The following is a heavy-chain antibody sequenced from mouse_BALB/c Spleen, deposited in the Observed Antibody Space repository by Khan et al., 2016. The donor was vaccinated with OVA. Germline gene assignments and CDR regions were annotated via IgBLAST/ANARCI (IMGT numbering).Heavy chain of an antibody. V-gene: IGHV3-2*02. CDR3: ARIKGGDFDY. CDR2: ISYSGNT. J-gene: IGHJ2*01. CDR1: GYSITSDYA. Sequence: EVQLQESGPGLVKPSQSLSLTCTVTGYSITSDYAWNWIRQFPGNNLEWMGYISYSGNTKYTPSLKSRISITRDTSKNSFFMQLNSVTIEDTATYYCARIKGGDFDYGGQGTTLTVSS.